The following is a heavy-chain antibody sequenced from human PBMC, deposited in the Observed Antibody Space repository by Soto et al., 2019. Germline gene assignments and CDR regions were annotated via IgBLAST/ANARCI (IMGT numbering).Heavy chain of an antibody. CDR3: ASLWFGELNNWFDP. Sequence: QLQLQESGPGLVKPSETLSLTCTVSGGSISSSSYYWGWIRQPPGKGLEWIGSIYYSGSTYYNPSLKSRVTISVDTSKNQFSLKLSSVTAADTAVYYCASLWFGELNNWFDPWGQGTLVTVSS. V-gene: IGHV4-39*01. CDR1: GGSISSSSYY. D-gene: IGHD3-10*01. CDR2: IYYSGST. J-gene: IGHJ5*02.